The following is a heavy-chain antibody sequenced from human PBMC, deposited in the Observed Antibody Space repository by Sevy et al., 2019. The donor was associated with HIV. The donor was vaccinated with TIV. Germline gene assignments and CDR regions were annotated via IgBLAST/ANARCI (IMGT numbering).Heavy chain of an antibody. V-gene: IGHV3-23*01. Sequence: GGSLRLSCAASGFIFSKFALSWVRKAPGRGLEWVSAVSGNDGSTYYAASVKGRFTISRDISESMLYLQMNSLSAEDTAVYYCAKDFSYGGNSWNFDFWGQGTLVTVSS. D-gene: IGHD4-17*01. CDR1: GFIFSKFA. CDR2: VSGNDGST. J-gene: IGHJ4*02. CDR3: AKDFSYGGNSWNFDF.